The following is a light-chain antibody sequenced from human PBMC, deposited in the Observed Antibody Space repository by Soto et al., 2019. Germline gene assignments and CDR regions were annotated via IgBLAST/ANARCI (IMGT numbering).Light chain of an antibody. Sequence: QSVLTQPPSVSAAPGQKVTISCSGSGSNIGRNFVSWYQQFPGTAPLLLVYDNNKRPSGIPDRFSVSKSGTSATLGITGLQTGDEADYYCGTWDSRLNVYVFGTGTKLTVL. V-gene: IGLV1-51*01. CDR2: DNN. J-gene: IGLJ1*01. CDR1: GSNIGRNF. CDR3: GTWDSRLNVYV.